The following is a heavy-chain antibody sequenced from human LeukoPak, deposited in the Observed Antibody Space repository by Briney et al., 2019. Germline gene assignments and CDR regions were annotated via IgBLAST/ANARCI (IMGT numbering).Heavy chain of an antibody. CDR2: IYYSGST. CDR3: ARFSGSYSSSWYQNHYYGMDV. Sequence: SETLSLTCTVSGGSISSYYWSWIRQPPGKGLEWIGYIYYSGSTNYNPSLKSRVTISVDTSKNQFSLKLSSVTAADTAVYYCARFSGSYSSSWYQNHYYGMDVWGQGTTVTVSS. CDR1: GGSISSYY. D-gene: IGHD6-13*01. J-gene: IGHJ6*02. V-gene: IGHV4-59*01.